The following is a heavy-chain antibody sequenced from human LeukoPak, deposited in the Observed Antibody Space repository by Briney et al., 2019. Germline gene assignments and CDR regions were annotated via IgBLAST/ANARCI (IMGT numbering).Heavy chain of an antibody. CDR2: IKQDGSEK. Sequence: GGSLRLSCAASGFTFSSYSMNWVRQAPGKGLEWVANIKQDGSEKYYVDSVKGRFTISRDNAKNSLYLQMNSLRAEDTAVYYCARGSRGTLDYWGQGTLVTVSS. J-gene: IGHJ4*02. D-gene: IGHD3-10*01. V-gene: IGHV3-7*01. CDR1: GFTFSSYS. CDR3: ARGSRGTLDY.